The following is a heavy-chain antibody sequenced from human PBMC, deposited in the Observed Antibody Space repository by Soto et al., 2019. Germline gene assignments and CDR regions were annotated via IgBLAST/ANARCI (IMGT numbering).Heavy chain of an antibody. D-gene: IGHD4-17*01. J-gene: IGHJ6*02. CDR3: VKVGYGDYVVPHYYGMDV. CDR1: GFTFSSYA. V-gene: IGHV3-64D*08. CDR2: ISSNGGST. Sequence: GGSLRLSCSASGFTFSSYAMHWVRQAPGKGLEYVSAISSNGGSTYYADSVKGRFTISRDNSKNTLYLQMSSLRAEDTAVYYCVKVGYGDYVVPHYYGMDVWGQGTTVTVSS.